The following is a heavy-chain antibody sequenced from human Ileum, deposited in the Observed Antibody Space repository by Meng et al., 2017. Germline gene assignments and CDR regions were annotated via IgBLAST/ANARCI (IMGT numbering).Heavy chain of an antibody. J-gene: IGHJ4*02. V-gene: IGHV3-30*04. CDR2: VSYDGSNK. Sequence: GGSLRLSCAASGFTFSNSAMHWVRQAPGKGLEWVALVSYDGSNKQYAASVKGRFTISRDNSKNTMYLQMNSLGPEDTAGYYCARESGRRSWNDFTDCWGQEALVTVSS. CDR1: GFTFSNSA. D-gene: IGHD1-1*01. CDR3: ARESGRRSWNDFTDC.